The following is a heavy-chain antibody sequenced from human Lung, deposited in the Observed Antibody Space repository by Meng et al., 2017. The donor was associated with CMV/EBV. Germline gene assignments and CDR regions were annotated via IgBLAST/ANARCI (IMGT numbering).Heavy chain of an antibody. V-gene: IGHV3-74*01. CDR2: INSDGSST. D-gene: IGHD2-21*01. J-gene: IGHJ4*02. CDR1: GFTFSSYW. Sequence: SXAASGFTFSSYWMHWVRQAPGKGLVWVSRINSDGSSTSYADSVKGRFTISRDNAKNTLYLQMNSLRAEDTAVYYCARVPSYCGGDCYDAGKQPLDYWGQGTLVXVSS. CDR3: ARVPSYCGGDCYDAGKQPLDY.